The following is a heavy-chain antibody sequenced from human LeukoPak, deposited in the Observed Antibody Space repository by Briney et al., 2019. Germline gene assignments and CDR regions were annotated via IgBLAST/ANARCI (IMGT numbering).Heavy chain of an antibody. V-gene: IGHV5-51*01. J-gene: IGHJ5*02. CDR2: IYPGNSDT. Sequence: GESLKISCKISGYILTNNWIGWVRQVPGKGLEWMGLIYPGNSDTKYSPSFQGQVTISADKSISTAYLQWSSLKASDTAMYYCARRDGYKSVIWFDPWGQGTLVTVSS. CDR1: GYILTNNW. CDR3: ARRDGYKSVIWFDP. D-gene: IGHD5-24*01.